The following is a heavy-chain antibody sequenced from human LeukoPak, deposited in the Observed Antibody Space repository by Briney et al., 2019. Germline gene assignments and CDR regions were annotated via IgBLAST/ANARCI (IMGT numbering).Heavy chain of an antibody. CDR2: ISYDGSNK. Sequence: PGRSLRLSCAASGFTFSSYAMHWVRQAPGKGLEWVAVISYDGSNKYYADSVKGRFTISRDNSKNTLYLQMNSLRAEDTAVYYCARDGGVHDYDGYFDYWGQGTLVTVSS. V-gene: IGHV3-30*04. D-gene: IGHD5/OR15-5a*01. CDR3: ARDGGVHDYDGYFDY. CDR1: GFTFSSYA. J-gene: IGHJ4*02.